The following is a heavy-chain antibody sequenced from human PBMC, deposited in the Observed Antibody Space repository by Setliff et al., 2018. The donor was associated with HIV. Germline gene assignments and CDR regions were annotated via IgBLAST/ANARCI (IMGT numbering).Heavy chain of an antibody. D-gene: IGHD2-2*01. V-gene: IGHV4-61*09. CDR3: ARRAYCSSTTCFDN. CDR2: IHTSGST. J-gene: IGHJ4*02. CDR1: GGSISSGSYY. Sequence: SETLSLTCTVSGGSISSGSYYWSWIRQPAGKGLEWIGHIHTSGSTKYNPSLKSRVTISVDTSKNQFSLTLSSVTAADTAMYYCARRAYCSSTTCFDNWGQGTLVTVSS.